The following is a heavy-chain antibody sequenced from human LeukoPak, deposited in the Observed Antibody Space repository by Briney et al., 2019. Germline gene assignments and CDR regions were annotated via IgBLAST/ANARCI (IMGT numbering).Heavy chain of an antibody. Sequence: GGSLRLSCAASGFTFSSYEMNWVRQAPGEGREWVSYISSSGSTIYYADSGEGRFTIPRDNAKNSLYLQMNSLRAEDTAVYYCAELGITMIGGVWGKGTTVTISS. D-gene: IGHD3-10*02. CDR2: ISSSGSTI. CDR1: GFTFSSYE. CDR3: AELGITMIGGV. J-gene: IGHJ6*04. V-gene: IGHV3-48*03.